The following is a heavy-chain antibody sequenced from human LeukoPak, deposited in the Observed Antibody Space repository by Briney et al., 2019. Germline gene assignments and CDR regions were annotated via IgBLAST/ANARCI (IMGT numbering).Heavy chain of an antibody. CDR3: AKDVGGPLADAFDI. V-gene: IGHV3-30-3*01. J-gene: IGHJ3*02. CDR2: ISYDGSNK. Sequence: GSLRLSCAASGFTFSSYAMHWVRQAPGKGLEWVAVISYDGSNKYYADSVKGRFTISRDNAKNSLYLQMNSLRAEDMALYYCAKDVGGPLADAFDIWGQGTMVTVSS. CDR1: GFTFSSYA. D-gene: IGHD2-15*01.